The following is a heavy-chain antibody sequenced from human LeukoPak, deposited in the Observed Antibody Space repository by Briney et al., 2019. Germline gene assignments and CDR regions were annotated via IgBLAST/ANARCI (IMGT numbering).Heavy chain of an antibody. CDR2: IYTSGST. CDR1: GGSFSGYY. D-gene: IGHD3-3*01. Sequence: SETLSLTCAVYGGSFSGYYWSWIRQPPGKGLEWIGRIYTSGSTNYNPSLKSRVTMSVDTSKNQFSLKLSSVTAADTAVYYCARADDFWSGLNYWGQGTLVTVSS. CDR3: ARADDFWSGLNY. J-gene: IGHJ4*02. V-gene: IGHV4-59*10.